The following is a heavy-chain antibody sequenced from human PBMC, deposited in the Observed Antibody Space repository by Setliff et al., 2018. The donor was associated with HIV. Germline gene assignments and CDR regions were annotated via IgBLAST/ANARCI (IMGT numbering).Heavy chain of an antibody. Sequence: ASVKVSCKASGYTFTGYHMHWVRQAPGQGLEWMGWINPHSGGTKYAQKFQGRVTMTRDTSISAAYMELSRLRSDDTAVYYCAKNYFDTSGWSAVDYWGQGTLVTISS. CDR1: GYTFTGYH. V-gene: IGHV1-2*02. CDR3: AKNYFDTSGWSAVDY. D-gene: IGHD3-22*01. CDR2: INPHSGGT. J-gene: IGHJ4*02.